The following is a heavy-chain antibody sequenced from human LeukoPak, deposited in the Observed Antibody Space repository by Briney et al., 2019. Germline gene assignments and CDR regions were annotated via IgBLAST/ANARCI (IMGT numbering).Heavy chain of an antibody. CDR3: ARDWGARDGSGSYYNGAIDY. Sequence: PSETLSLTCAVSGYSISSGYYWGWIRQPPGKGLEWIGSIYHSGSTYYNPSLKSRVTISVDPSKNQFSLKLSSVTAADTAVYSCARDWGARDGSGSYYNGAIDYWGQGTLVTVSS. V-gene: IGHV4-38-2*02. D-gene: IGHD3-10*01. J-gene: IGHJ4*02. CDR1: GYSISSGYY. CDR2: IYHSGST.